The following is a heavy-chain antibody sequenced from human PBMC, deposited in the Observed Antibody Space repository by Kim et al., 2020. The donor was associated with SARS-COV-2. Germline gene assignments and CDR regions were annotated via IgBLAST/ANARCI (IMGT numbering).Heavy chain of an antibody. Sequence: YVDSVKGRFTITRDNAKNSLYLQKNSLRAEDTAVYYCARDRNSYYYGMDVWGQGTTVTVSS. CDR3: ARDRNSYYYGMDV. D-gene: IGHD1-1*01. V-gene: IGHV3-7*03. J-gene: IGHJ6*02.